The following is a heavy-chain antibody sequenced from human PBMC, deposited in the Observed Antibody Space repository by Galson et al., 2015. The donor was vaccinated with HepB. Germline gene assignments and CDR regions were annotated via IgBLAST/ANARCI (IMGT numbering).Heavy chain of an antibody. J-gene: IGHJ4*02. V-gene: IGHV4-59*12. CDR2: INSRGST. Sequence: ETLSLTCTVSGGALSSYLWTWIRQPPGKGLEWVGYINSRGSTDYNPSLKSRVSISVDTSKKQFALRLSSVTAADTAVYYCARERVGGDFDHWGQGTPVTVSS. CDR1: GGALSSYL. CDR3: ARERVGGDFDH. D-gene: IGHD2-2*01.